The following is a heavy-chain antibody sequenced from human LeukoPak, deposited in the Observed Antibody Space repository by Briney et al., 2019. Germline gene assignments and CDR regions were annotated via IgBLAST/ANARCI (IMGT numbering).Heavy chain of an antibody. CDR1: GGSISSYY. D-gene: IGHD6-19*01. V-gene: IGHV4-59*01. CDR3: ARARYSSGSYYYYYGMDV. CDR2: IYYSGST. Sequence: SATLSLTCTVSGGSISSYYWGWIRPPPGKGLEWIGYIYYSGSTNYNPSLKSRVTISVDTSKNQFSLKLSSVTAADTAVYYCARARYSSGSYYYYYGMDVWGQGTTVTVSS. J-gene: IGHJ6*02.